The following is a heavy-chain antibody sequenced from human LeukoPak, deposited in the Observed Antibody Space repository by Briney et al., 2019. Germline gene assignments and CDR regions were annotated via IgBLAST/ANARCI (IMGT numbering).Heavy chain of an antibody. CDR3: ARLELLYYFDY. D-gene: IGHD1-7*01. V-gene: IGHV4-34*01. CDR1: GGSFSGYY. CDR2: INHSGST. Sequence: SETLSLTCAVYGGSFSGYYWSWIRQPPGKGLEWIGEINHSGSTNYNPSLKSRVTISVDTSKNQFSLKLSSVTAADTAVYYCARLELLYYFDYRGQGTLVTVSS. J-gene: IGHJ4*02.